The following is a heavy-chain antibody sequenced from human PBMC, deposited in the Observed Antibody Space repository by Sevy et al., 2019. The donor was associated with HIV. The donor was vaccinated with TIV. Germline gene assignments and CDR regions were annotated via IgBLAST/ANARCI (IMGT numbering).Heavy chain of an antibody. J-gene: IGHJ6*03. CDR1: GFTFSSYG. Sequence: GGSLRLSCAASGFTFSSYGMHWVRQAPGKGLEWVAVISYDGSNKYYADSVKGRFTISRDNSKNTLYLQMNSLRAEDTAVYYCATSLETDYGGNRYYYYYYMDVWGKGTTVTVSS. D-gene: IGHD4-17*01. CDR3: ATSLETDYGGNRYYYYYYMDV. CDR2: ISYDGSNK. V-gene: IGHV3-30*03.